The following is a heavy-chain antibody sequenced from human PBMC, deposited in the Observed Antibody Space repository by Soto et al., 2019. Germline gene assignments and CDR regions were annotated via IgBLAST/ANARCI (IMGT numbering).Heavy chain of an antibody. CDR2: ISTTSGNT. Sequence: QIQMVQSGAEVKQPGASVKISCKTSSYTFASYSSNWVRQAPGQGLEWMAWISTTSGNTHYAERVQGILTVTLDKAARTAFMEMCGLTSDDTAVYFCECDNGYYDFWGQGTLVTVSS. J-gene: IGHJ4*02. CDR1: SYTFASYS. D-gene: IGHD2-8*01. V-gene: IGHV1-18*01. CDR3: ECDNGYYDF.